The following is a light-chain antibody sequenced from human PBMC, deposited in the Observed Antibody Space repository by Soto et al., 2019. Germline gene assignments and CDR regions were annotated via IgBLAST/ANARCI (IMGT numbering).Light chain of an antibody. Sequence: EIVLTQSPGTLSLSPGERATLSCRASQSVSSSSYLAWYQQKPGQAPRLLIYGASSRATGNPDRFSGRGSATDFTLTISRLEPEDFSVYSCRQYGGSPSYTFGRGTKLEIK. CDR3: RQYGGSPSYT. J-gene: IGKJ2*01. V-gene: IGKV3-20*01. CDR2: GAS. CDR1: QSVSSSSY.